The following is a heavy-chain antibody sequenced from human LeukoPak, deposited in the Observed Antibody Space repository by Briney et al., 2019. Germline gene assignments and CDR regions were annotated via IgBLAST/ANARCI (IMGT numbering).Heavy chain of an antibody. Sequence: SETLSLTCTVSDGSISSNSYYWGWIRQPPGKGLEWIGSISYSGRAYYNPSLKSRVTISVDKSKNQFSLKLSSVTAADTAVYYCARGPIVVVENWFDPWGQGTLVTVSS. D-gene: IGHD2-2*01. J-gene: IGHJ5*02. CDR2: ISYSGRA. V-gene: IGHV4-39*07. CDR1: DGSISSNSYY. CDR3: ARGPIVVVENWFDP.